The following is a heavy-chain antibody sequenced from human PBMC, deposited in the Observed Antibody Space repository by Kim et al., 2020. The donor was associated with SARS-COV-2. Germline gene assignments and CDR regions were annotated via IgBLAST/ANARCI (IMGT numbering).Heavy chain of an antibody. D-gene: IGHD4-17*01. Sequence: GGSLRLSCAASGFMFGSYAMSWVRQAPGKGLEWVSSISASGFGTYYSDSVKGRFIISRDKSQNTVSLQMNNPGVGDTAMYYCAKGGTDYGDYEDFFDSWGQGTPVTVGS. V-gene: IGHV3-23*01. CDR2: ISASGFGT. CDR3: AKGGTDYGDYEDFFDS. CDR1: GFMFGSYA. J-gene: IGHJ4*02.